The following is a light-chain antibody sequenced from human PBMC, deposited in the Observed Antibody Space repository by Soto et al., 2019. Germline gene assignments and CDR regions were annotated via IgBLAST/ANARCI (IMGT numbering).Light chain of an antibody. Sequence: QSVLTQPASVSGSPGQSITISCTGTSSDVGGYNYVSWYQQHPGKAPKVMIYDVSNRPSGVSNRFSGSKSGNTASLTISGLQAEDEADYYCSSYTSSSTHVVFGGGTKLTV. CDR1: SSDVGGYNY. J-gene: IGLJ2*01. CDR2: DVS. CDR3: SSYTSSSTHVV. V-gene: IGLV2-14*01.